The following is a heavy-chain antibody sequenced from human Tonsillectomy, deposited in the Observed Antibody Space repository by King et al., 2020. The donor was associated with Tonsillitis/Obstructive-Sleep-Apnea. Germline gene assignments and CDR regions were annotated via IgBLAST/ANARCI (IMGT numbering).Heavy chain of an antibody. J-gene: IGHJ4*02. CDR2: LNTNTGNP. Sequence: QLVQSGSELKKPGASVKVSCQASGYSFTSFGVNWVRQAPGQGLEWMGWLNTNTGNPMYAQGFTGRFVFSMDTSVSTAYLQISNLKAEDTAFYYCATPSSLWGQGTLVTVSS. CDR1: GYSFTSFG. V-gene: IGHV7-4-1*02. CDR3: ATPSSL.